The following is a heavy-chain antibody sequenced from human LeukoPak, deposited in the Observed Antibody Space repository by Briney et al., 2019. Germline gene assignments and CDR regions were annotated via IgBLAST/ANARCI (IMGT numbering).Heavy chain of an antibody. CDR3: ARGGFTTWFDP. Sequence: GGSLRLSCAASGFTFNIYSMSWVRQAPGKGLEWVSTIRADGGDTYCADSVKGRFTISRDNPKNTLYLEMNNLRAEDTAVYYCARGGFTTWFDPWGQGALVTVSS. CDR1: GFTFNIYS. CDR2: IRADGGDT. D-gene: IGHD3-10*01. J-gene: IGHJ5*02. V-gene: IGHV3-23*01.